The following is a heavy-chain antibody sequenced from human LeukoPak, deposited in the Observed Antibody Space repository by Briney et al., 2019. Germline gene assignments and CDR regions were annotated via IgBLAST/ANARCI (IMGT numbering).Heavy chain of an antibody. V-gene: IGHV3-7*01. CDR2: IKQDGSEK. CDR1: AFTISSYW. Sequence: PGGSLRLSCAASAFTISSYWMSWVRQTPGKGLEWVANIKQDGSEKYYVDSVKGRFSISRDNVKNALYVQMNSLRVDDTGIYYCVRGAYYYAYWGQGALVTVSS. D-gene: IGHD3-10*01. CDR3: VRGAYYYAY. J-gene: IGHJ4*02.